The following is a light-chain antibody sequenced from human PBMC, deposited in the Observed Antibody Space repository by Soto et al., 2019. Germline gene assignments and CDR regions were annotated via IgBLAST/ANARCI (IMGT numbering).Light chain of an antibody. Sequence: DTQLTQSPSVMSASIGDRVTITCRASQDINDYLAWYQQKPGKAPRRLIYFASRLQSGVPSRFSGSGSGTEFTLTISSLQPEDFATYYCLQHRRYPWTFGQGTTVEMK. J-gene: IGKJ1*01. V-gene: IGKV1-17*03. CDR2: FAS. CDR3: LQHRRYPWT. CDR1: QDINDY.